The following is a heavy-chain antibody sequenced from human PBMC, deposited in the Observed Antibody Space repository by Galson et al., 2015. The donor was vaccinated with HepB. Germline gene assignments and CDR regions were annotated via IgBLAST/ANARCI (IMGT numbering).Heavy chain of an antibody. CDR3: ATSELGTVTMLD. V-gene: IGHV1-2*06. CDR2: ISPNSGGT. D-gene: IGHD4-17*01. J-gene: IGHJ4*02. Sequence: SVKVSCKASGYTFTGYFIHWVRQAPGQGLEWMGRISPNSGGTNYAQSFQDRVTMTRDTSISTAYMELSRLRSDDTAVYYCATSELGTVTMLDWGQGTLVTVSS. CDR1: GYTFTGYF.